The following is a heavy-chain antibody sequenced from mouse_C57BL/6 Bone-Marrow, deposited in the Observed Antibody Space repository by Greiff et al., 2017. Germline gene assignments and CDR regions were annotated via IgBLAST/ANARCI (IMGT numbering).Heavy chain of an antibody. CDR3: ARGYYCSICLYY. D-gene: IGHD1-1*01. CDR1: GYAFSRSW. J-gene: IGHJ2*01. V-gene: IGHV1-82*01. Sequence: VQLLQSGPELVKPGASVKFSCKASGYAFSRSWMNWVKQRPGQGLEWIGGIDPADGYTNYNRKFKGKATMTGDKSSSTAYLQLSSLTSEDSAVYICARGYYCSICLYYWGQGTTLTVAS. CDR2: IDPADGYT.